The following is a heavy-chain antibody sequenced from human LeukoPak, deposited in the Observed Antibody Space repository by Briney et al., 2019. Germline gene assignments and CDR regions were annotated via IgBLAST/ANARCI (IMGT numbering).Heavy chain of an antibody. CDR2: TYYRSKWYN. V-gene: IGHV6-1*01. CDR1: GDTVSSYSAA. D-gene: IGHD3-22*01. CDR3: ARADHDSSGYYSPHY. J-gene: IGHJ4*02. Sequence: SQTLSLTCAISGDTVSSYSAAWNWIRQSPSRGFEWLGRTYYRSKWYNDYAVSVKSRITINPDTSKNQFSLKLSSVTAADTAVYYCARADHDSSGYYSPHYWGQGTLVTVSS.